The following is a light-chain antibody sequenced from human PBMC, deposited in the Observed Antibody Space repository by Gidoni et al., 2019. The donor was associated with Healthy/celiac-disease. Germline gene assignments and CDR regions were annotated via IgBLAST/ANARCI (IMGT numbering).Light chain of an antibody. CDR3: SSYTSSSAV. Sequence: GAGSHGQSITISCTGTSSDVGGYNYVSWYQQHPGKAPKLMIYDVSNRPSGVSNRFSGSKSGNTASLTISGLQAEDEADYYCSSYTSSSAVFGGGTKLTVL. CDR2: DVS. CDR1: SSDVGGYNY. J-gene: IGLJ2*01. V-gene: IGLV2-14*03.